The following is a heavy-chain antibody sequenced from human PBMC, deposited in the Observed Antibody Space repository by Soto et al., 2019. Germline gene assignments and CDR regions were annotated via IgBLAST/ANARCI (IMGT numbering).Heavy chain of an antibody. V-gene: IGHV3-30-3*01. CDR2: ISYDGSNK. D-gene: IGHD6-13*01. CDR3: ARENSSSWYWLGGDYYYGMDV. J-gene: IGHJ6*02. CDR1: GFTFSSYA. Sequence: GGSLRLSCAASGFTFSSYAMHWVRQAPGKGLEWVAVISYDGSNKYYADSVKGRFTISRDNSKNTLYLQMNSLRAEDTAVYYCARENSSSWYWLGGDYYYGMDVWGQGTTVTVSS.